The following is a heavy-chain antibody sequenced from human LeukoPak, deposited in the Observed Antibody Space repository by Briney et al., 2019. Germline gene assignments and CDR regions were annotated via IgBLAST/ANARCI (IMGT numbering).Heavy chain of an antibody. CDR2: IYYSGST. V-gene: IGHV4-59*01. Sequence: SETLSLTCTVSGGPISSYYWSWIRQPPGKGLEWIGYIYYSGSTNYNPSLKSRVTISVDTSKNQFYLKLSSVTAADTAVYYCARSKDILTGYCFDYWGQGTLVTVSS. CDR3: ARSKDILTGYCFDY. D-gene: IGHD3-9*01. J-gene: IGHJ4*02. CDR1: GGPISSYY.